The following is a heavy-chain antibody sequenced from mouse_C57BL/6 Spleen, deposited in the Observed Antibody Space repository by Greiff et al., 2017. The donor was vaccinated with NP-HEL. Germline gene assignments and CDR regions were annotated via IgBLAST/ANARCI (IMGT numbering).Heavy chain of an antibody. CDR1: GFTFSSYT. D-gene: IGHD2-2*01. CDR3: ARGHGYDDAMDY. Sequence: EVKLVESGGGLVKPGGSLKLSCAASGFTFSSYTMSWVRQTPEKRLEWVATISGGGGNTYYPDSVKGRFTISRDNAKNTLYLQMSSLRSEDTALYYCARGHGYDDAMDYWGQGTSVTVSS. V-gene: IGHV5-9*01. J-gene: IGHJ4*01. CDR2: ISGGGGNT.